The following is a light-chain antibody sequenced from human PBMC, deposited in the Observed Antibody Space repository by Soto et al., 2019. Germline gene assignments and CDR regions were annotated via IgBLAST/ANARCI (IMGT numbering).Light chain of an antibody. CDR3: QHYGSSPPRT. Sequence: EIVLTQSPGTLSLSPGERATLSCRASQTITSSYLAWYQHKPGQAPRLLIYGVSSRATGIPDRFSGSGSETEFTLTISRLEPEDFAVYYCQHYGSSPPRTFGQGTKVDIK. CDR1: QTITSSY. J-gene: IGKJ1*01. CDR2: GVS. V-gene: IGKV3-20*01.